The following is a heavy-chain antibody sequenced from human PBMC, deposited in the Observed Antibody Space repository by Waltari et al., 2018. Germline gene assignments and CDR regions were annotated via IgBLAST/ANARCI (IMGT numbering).Heavy chain of an antibody. D-gene: IGHD5-12*01. Sequence: QLQLQESGPGLVKPSETLSLTCTVSGGSISRSSYYWGWIRQSPGKGLEWIGGFYYSGSTYYNPTLKSRVTISGDTSKNQFSLKLRSVTAADTAVYYCARHWKKSGYRFDPWGQGTLVTVSS. CDR3: ARHWKKSGYRFDP. J-gene: IGHJ5*02. CDR1: GGSISRSSYY. CDR2: FYYSGST. V-gene: IGHV4-39*01.